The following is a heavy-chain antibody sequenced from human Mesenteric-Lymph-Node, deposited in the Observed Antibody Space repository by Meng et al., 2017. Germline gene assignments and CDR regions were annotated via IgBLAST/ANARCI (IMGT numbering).Heavy chain of an antibody. V-gene: IGHV1-3*01. D-gene: IGHD2-21*02. CDR3: AKSSLHAGTLYFDS. Sequence: QVQLGQSGAEVKNPGASVKVSCKTSGYSFTTYGIHWVRQAPGQSLEWMGWVNAASGNTRYSQKFQDRVTINRDTSASSAYMEVSSLRSEDTAVYYCAKSSLHAGTLYFDSWGQGTLVTVSS. CDR2: VNAASGNT. J-gene: IGHJ4*02. CDR1: GYSFTTYG.